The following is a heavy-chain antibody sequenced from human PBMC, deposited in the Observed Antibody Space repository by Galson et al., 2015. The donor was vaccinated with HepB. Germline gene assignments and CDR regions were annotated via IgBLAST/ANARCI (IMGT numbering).Heavy chain of an antibody. V-gene: IGHV1-69*13. D-gene: IGHD3-16*01. CDR2: IIPFFGTA. CDR1: GGTFSSYG. CDR3: AWSEYRGYAYSFYGMDV. J-gene: IGHJ6*02. Sequence: SVKVSCKASGGTFSSYGLSWVRQAPGQGLEWMGGIIPFFGTANYGQKSQGRVTITADESTSTTHMELSGLRSEDTAVYYCAWSEYRGYAYSFYGMDVWGQGTTVTVSS.